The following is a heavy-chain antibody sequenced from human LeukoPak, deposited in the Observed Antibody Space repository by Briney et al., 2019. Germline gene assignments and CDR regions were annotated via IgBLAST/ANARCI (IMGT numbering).Heavy chain of an antibody. Sequence: SVKVSCKASGGTFSSYAISWVRQAPGQGLEWMGRIIPIFGTANYAQKFQGRVTITTDESTSTAYMELSSLRSEDTAVYYCARNRSYYGSGSYYDYWGQGTLVTVSS. V-gene: IGHV1-69*05. D-gene: IGHD3-10*01. CDR3: ARNRSYYGSGSYYDY. CDR1: GGTFSSYA. J-gene: IGHJ4*02. CDR2: IIPIFGTA.